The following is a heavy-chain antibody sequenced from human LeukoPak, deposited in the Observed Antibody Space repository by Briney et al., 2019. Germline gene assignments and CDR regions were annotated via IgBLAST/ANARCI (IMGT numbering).Heavy chain of an antibody. CDR1: GFTFSSYG. V-gene: IGHV3-33*01. J-gene: IGHJ6*02. Sequence: GGSVRLSCAASGFTFSSYGMHWVRKAPGKGLEWVAVIWYDGSNKYYADSVKGRFTISRDNSKNTLYLQMNSLRAGDTAVYYCEVAAAGTSHYYGMDVWGQGTTVTVSS. CDR3: EVAAAGTSHYYGMDV. D-gene: IGHD6-13*01. CDR2: IWYDGSNK.